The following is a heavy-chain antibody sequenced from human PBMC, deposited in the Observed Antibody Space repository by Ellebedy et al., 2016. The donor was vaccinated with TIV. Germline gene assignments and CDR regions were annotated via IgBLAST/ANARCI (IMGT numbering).Heavy chain of an antibody. D-gene: IGHD6-25*01. J-gene: IGHJ4*02. CDR3: ASLSILLAASFDY. V-gene: IGHV4-39*01. CDR1: GGSITTGGDY. CDR2: VSYIGGT. Sequence: MPSETLSLTCTVSGGSITTGGDYWGWIRQPPGKELEWIGTVSYIGGTYYNPSLKSRLTMSVDTSKNQFSLKLHSVTAADTAVYYCASLSILLAASFDYWGQGIMVTVSS.